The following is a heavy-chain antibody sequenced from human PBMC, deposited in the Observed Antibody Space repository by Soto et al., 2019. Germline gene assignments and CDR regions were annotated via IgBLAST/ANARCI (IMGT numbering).Heavy chain of an antibody. J-gene: IGHJ5*02. CDR1: GFTFSSYA. CDR3: AKLPIAVVVAANLGADP. V-gene: IGHV3-23*01. D-gene: IGHD2-15*01. CDR2: ISGGGSST. Sequence: EVQLLESGGGLVQSGGSLRLSCTASGFTFSSYAMSWVRQAPGKGLEWVSAISGGGSSTYYADSVRGRFTISRDNSKTTLYLQMNSLRADDTAIYYCAKLPIAVVVAANLGADPWGQGTLVTVSS.